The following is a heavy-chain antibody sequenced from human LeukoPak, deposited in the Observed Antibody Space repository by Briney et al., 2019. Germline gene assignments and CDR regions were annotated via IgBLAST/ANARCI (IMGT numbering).Heavy chain of an antibody. V-gene: IGHV3-23*01. CDR1: GFTFSSYA. CDR2: ISGSGGST. CDR3: AKRSGYDFWSGFDP. D-gene: IGHD3-3*01. Sequence: PGGSLRLSCAASGFTFSSYAMRWVRQAPGKGLEWVSGISGSGGSTSYADSVKGRFTVSRDNSKNTLYLRMSSLRAEDTALYYCAKRSGYDFWSGFDPWGQGTLVIVSS. J-gene: IGHJ5*02.